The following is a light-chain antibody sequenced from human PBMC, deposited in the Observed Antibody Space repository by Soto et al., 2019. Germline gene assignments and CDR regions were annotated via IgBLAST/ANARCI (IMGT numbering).Light chain of an antibody. CDR3: SSFASTHTYV. J-gene: IGLJ1*01. CDR1: SSDVAFYNH. Sequence: QSALTQPASVSGSPGQSITISCTGTSSDVAFYNHVSWYQQHPGKAPKLLIYEVNNRPSGVSHRFSGSKSGNTASLTISGLQAQEEADYYCSSFASTHTYVFGPGTKLTVL. CDR2: EVN. V-gene: IGLV2-14*01.